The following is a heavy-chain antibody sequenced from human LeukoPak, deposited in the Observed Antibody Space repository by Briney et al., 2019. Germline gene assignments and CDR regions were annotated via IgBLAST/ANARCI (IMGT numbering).Heavy chain of an antibody. D-gene: IGHD3-16*02. Sequence: SETLSLTCTVSGGSISSYYWSWIRQPAGKGLEWIGRIYTSGSTNYNPSLTSRVTMSVDTSKNQFSLKLSSVTAADTAVYYCARLKINMITFGGVIVHDAFDIWGQGTMVTVSS. CDR3: ARLKINMITFGGVIVHDAFDI. V-gene: IGHV4-4*07. CDR1: GGSISSYY. J-gene: IGHJ3*02. CDR2: IYTSGST.